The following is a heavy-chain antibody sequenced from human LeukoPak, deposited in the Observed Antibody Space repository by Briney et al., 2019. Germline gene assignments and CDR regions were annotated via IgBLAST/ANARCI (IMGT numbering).Heavy chain of an antibody. D-gene: IGHD7-27*01. V-gene: IGHV3-9*01. CDR1: GFTFHEHD. CDR2: ISWNAKNI. J-gene: IGHJ4*02. CDR3: AKDLSGESAY. Sequence: GGSLRLSCAASGFTFHEHDMHWVRQVPGKGLEWVSGISWNAKNIGYAFSVEGRFTISRDNTKNSLFLQMDSLRREDTALYYCAKDLSGESAYWGQGTLVTVSS.